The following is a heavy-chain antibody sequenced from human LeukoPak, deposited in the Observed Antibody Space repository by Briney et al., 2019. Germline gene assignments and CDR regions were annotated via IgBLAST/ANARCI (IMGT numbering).Heavy chain of an antibody. CDR3: ARGRWLQDVFDY. J-gene: IGHJ4*02. V-gene: IGHV1-69*04. CDR1: GGTFSSYA. D-gene: IGHD5-24*01. Sequence: SVKVSCKASGGTFSSYAISWVRQAPGQGLEWMGRIIPILGIANYAQKFQGRVTITADKSTSTAYMELSSLRSEDTAVYYCARGRWLQDVFDYWGQGTLVTVSS. CDR2: IIPILGIA.